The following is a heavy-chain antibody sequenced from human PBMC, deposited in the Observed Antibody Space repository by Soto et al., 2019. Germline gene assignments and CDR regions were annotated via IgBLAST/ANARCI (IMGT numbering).Heavy chain of an antibody. CDR2: INHSGRA. D-gene: IGHD2-2*01. J-gene: IGHJ6*02. CDR3: PTLYPLLLRSGAYGMDV. V-gene: IGHV4-34*01. Sequence: GKGLEWIGEINHSGRANYNPSLKSRVTISVDTSKNQFSLQLSSVTAADSAVYYCPTLYPLLLRSGAYGMDVCGQVPTVTVSS.